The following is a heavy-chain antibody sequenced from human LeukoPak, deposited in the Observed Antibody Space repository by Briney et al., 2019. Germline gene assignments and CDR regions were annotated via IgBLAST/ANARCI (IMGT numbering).Heavy chain of an antibody. CDR3: ARARYYDSSGHYYYFDY. CDR1: GFTFSTYW. J-gene: IGHJ4*02. CDR2: IKQDGSEK. V-gene: IGHV3-7*05. D-gene: IGHD3-22*01. Sequence: GGSLRLSCAASGFTFSTYWMTWVRQAPGKGLEWVANIKQDGSEKYYVDSVKGRFTISRENAKNSLYLQMNSLRAEDTAVYYCARARYYDSSGHYYYFDYWGQGTLATVSS.